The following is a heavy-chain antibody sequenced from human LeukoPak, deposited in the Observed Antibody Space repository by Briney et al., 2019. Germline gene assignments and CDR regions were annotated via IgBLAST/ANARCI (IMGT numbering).Heavy chain of an antibody. CDR2: IYYSGST. Sequence: PSETLSLTCTVSGGSISSGGYYWSWIRQHPGKGLEWIGYIYYSGSTYYNPSLKSRVTISVDTSKNQFSLKLSSVTAADTAVYYSARASSSSRVYYYYYMGVWGKGTTVTVSS. J-gene: IGHJ6*03. V-gene: IGHV4-31*03. CDR3: ARASSSSRVYYYYYMGV. CDR1: GGSISSGGYY. D-gene: IGHD6-6*01.